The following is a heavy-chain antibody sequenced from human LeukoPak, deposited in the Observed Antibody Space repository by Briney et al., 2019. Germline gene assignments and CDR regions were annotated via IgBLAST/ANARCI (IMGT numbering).Heavy chain of an antibody. CDR1: GFTFSSYS. CDR3: ARALWSGYFGYYYYYMDV. J-gene: IGHJ6*03. CDR2: ISSSSSYI. D-gene: IGHD3-3*01. Sequence: GGSLRLSCAASGFTFSSYSMNWVRQAPGKGLEWVSSISSSSSYIYNADSVKGRFTISRDNAKNSLYLQMNSLRAEGTAVYYCARALWSGYFGYYYYYMDVWGKGTTVTVSS. V-gene: IGHV3-21*01.